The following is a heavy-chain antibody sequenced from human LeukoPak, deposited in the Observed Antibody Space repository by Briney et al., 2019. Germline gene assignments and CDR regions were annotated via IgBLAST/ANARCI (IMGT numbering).Heavy chain of an antibody. J-gene: IGHJ4*02. Sequence: GGSLRLSCAASGFTFSSYAMHWVRQAPGKGLEYVSAISSNGGSTYYANSVKGRFTISRDNSKNTLYLQMGSLRAEDMAVYYCTRDPLSYYYGSGSYELYFDYWGQGTLVTVSS. D-gene: IGHD3-10*01. CDR1: GFTFSSYA. CDR2: ISSNGGST. V-gene: IGHV3-64*01. CDR3: TRDPLSYYYGSGSYELYFDY.